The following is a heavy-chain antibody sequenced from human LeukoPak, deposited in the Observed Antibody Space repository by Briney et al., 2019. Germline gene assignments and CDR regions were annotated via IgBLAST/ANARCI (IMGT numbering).Heavy chain of an antibody. CDR3: ARDPSYCSSTSCYGFDY. Sequence: GGSLRLSCTASGFAFSSYSMSWVRQAPGKGLEWVSSISSSSSYIYYADSVKGRFTISRDNAKNSLYLQMNSLRAEDTAVYYCARDPSYCSSTSCYGFDYWGQGTLVTVSS. CDR1: GFAFSSYS. D-gene: IGHD2-2*01. CDR2: ISSSSSYI. V-gene: IGHV3-21*01. J-gene: IGHJ4*02.